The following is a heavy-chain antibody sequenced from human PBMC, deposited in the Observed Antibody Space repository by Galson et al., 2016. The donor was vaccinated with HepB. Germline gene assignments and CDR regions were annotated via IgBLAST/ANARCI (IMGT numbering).Heavy chain of an antibody. CDR1: GFTFSSYA. J-gene: IGHJ1*01. CDR3: AREGEYCGGDCYSGYFQY. Sequence: SLRLSCAASGFTFSSYAMHWVRQAPGKGLEWVALISDDGRKKYYADSVKGRFTISRDNSKNTLYVQMNSLRAEGTAVYYCAREGEYCGGDCYSGYFQYWGQGTLVTVSS. V-gene: IGHV3-30*04. CDR2: ISDDGRKK. D-gene: IGHD2-21*01.